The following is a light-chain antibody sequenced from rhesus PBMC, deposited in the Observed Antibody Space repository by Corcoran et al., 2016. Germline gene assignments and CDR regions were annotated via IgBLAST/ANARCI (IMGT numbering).Light chain of an antibody. CDR2: YAS. CDR3: QQHNSYPPT. CDR1: QGISNY. J-gene: IGKJ1*01. V-gene: IGKV1S14*01. Sequence: DIQMTQTPSSLSASVGDTVTITCRASQGISNYLAWYQQKPGKAPKPLIYYASNLESGVPSRFSGSGCGTDFNLTISSLQPEDFAIYYCQQHNSYPPTFGQGTKVEIK.